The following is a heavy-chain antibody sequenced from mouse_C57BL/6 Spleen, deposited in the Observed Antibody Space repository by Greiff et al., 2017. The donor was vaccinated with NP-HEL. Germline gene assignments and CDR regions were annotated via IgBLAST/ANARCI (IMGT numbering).Heavy chain of an antibody. CDR2: IRNKANGYTT. Sequence: EVHLVESGGGLVQPGGSLSLSCAASGFTFTDYYMSWVRQPPGKALEWLGFIRNKANGYTTEYSASVKGRFTISRDNSQSILYLQMNALRAEDSATYYCARGVLDSSPFAYWGQGTLVTVSA. D-gene: IGHD3-2*01. CDR1: GFTFTDYY. CDR3: ARGVLDSSPFAY. V-gene: IGHV7-3*01. J-gene: IGHJ3*01.